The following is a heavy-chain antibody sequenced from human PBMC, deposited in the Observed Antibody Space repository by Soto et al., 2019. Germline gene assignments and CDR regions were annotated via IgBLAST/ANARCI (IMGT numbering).Heavy chain of an antibody. V-gene: IGHV3-23*01. CDR1: GFTFSSYA. CDR3: AKGGPQKYYYDSSGYYYAAFDI. J-gene: IGHJ3*02. CDR2: ISGSGGST. Sequence: LRLSCAASGFTFSSYAMSWVRQAPGKGLEWVSAISGSGGSTYYADSVKGRFTISRDNSKNTLYLQMNSLRAEDTAVYYCAKGGPQKYYYDSSGYYYAAFDIWGQGTMVTVSS. D-gene: IGHD3-22*01.